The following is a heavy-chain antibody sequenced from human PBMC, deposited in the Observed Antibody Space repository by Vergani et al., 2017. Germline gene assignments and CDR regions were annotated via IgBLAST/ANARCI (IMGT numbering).Heavy chain of an antibody. V-gene: IGHV3-30*02. J-gene: IGHJ6*02. CDR2: IRYDGSNK. Sequence: QVQLVESGGGVVQPGGSLILSCAASGFTFSSYGMHWVRQAPGKGLEWVAFIRYDGSNKYYEDSVKGRFTISRDNSKNTLYLQMNSLRAEDTAVYYCAKVNDSGSXLFEYYYYFYGMDVWGQGTTVTVSS. CDR3: AKVNDSGSXLFEYYYYFYGMDV. D-gene: IGHD3-10*01. CDR1: GFTFSSYG.